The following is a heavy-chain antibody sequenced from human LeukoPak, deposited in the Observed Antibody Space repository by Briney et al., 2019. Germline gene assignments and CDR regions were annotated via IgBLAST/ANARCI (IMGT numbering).Heavy chain of an antibody. CDR3: ARVQATMIVVLPLGGNWFDP. V-gene: IGHV1-18*01. CDR1: GYTFTSYG. CDR2: ISAYNGNT. D-gene: IGHD3-22*01. J-gene: IGHJ5*02. Sequence: ASVKVSCKASGYTFTSYGISWVRQAPGQGLEWMGWISAYNGNTNYAQKLQGRVTMTTDTSTSTAYMELRSLRSDDTAVYYCARVQATMIVVLPLGGNWFDPWGQGTLVTVSS.